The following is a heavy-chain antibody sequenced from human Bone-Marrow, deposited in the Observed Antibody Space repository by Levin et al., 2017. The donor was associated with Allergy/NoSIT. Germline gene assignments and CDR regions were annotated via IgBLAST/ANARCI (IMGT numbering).Heavy chain of an antibody. Sequence: SGPTLVKPTQTLTLTCTFSGFSLSTSGMCVSWIRQPPGKALEWLARIDWDDDKYYSTSLKTRHTISKDTSKTQVLLTMTNMDHVDTATYYCARTAQDLRVAAFDIWGQGTMVTVSS. J-gene: IGHJ3*02. CDR1: GFSLSTSGMC. D-gene: IGHD3-3*01. CDR2: IDWDDDK. V-gene: IGHV2-70*11. CDR3: ARTAQDLRVAAFDI.